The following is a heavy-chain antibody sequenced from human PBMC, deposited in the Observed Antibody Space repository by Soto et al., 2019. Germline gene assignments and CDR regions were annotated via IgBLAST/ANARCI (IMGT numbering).Heavy chain of an antibody. D-gene: IGHD2-2*01. J-gene: IGHJ4*02. CDR2: IIPILGIA. CDR3: GRGYCSSTRCPLFDF. CDR1: GGTFSSYT. Sequence: ASVKVSCKASGGTFSSYTISWVRQAPGQGLEWMGRIIPILGIANYAQKFQGRVTITADKSTSTAYMELSSLGSEGTAVYYCGRGYCSSTRCPLFDFWGKGTLVTVSS. V-gene: IGHV1-69*02.